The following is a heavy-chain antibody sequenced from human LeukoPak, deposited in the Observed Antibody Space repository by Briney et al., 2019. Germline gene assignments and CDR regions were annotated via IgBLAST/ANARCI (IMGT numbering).Heavy chain of an antibody. CDR2: INPNSGGT. CDR1: GYTFTGYY. Sequence: ASVKVSCKASGYTFTGYYLHWVRQAPGQWLEWMGWINPNSGGTNYAQKFQGRVTMTRDTSISTAYMELSRLRSDDTAVYYCAIYSSGWYYFDYWGQGTLVTVSS. D-gene: IGHD6-19*01. V-gene: IGHV1-2*02. CDR3: AIYSSGWYYFDY. J-gene: IGHJ4*02.